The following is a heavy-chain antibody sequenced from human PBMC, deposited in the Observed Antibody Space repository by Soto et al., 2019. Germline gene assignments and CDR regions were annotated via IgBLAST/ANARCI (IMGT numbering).Heavy chain of an antibody. Sequence: DVQLLESGGGLVEPGGSLTLSCAASGFPSSTYALNWVRQAPGKGPEWVSTISESGHHTHYADSVKGRFTISRDKSKNTLSLQMNSLRVDDTAIYYCTKSVGCGGGACYPGTYYYFDVWGRGTLVTVSS. CDR1: GFPSSTYA. D-gene: IGHD3-22*01. CDR2: ISESGHHT. CDR3: TKSVGCGGGACYPGTYYYFDV. J-gene: IGHJ2*01. V-gene: IGHV3-23*01.